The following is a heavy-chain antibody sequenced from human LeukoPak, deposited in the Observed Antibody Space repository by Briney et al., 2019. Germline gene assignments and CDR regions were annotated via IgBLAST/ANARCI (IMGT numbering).Heavy chain of an antibody. D-gene: IGHD3-10*02. J-gene: IGHJ6*02. V-gene: IGHV4-30-2*01. CDR1: GGSISSGGYY. CDR2: IYHSGST. CDR3: ASCSPYYYYGMDV. Sequence: SQTLSLTCTVSGGSISSGGYYWSWIRQPPGKGLEWIGYIYHSGSTYYNPSLKSRVTISVDRSKNQFSLKLSSVTAADTAVYYCASCSPYYYYGMDVWGQGTTVTVSS.